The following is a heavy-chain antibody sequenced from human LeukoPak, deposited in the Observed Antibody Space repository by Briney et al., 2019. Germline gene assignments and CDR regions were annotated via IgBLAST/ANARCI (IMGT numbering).Heavy chain of an antibody. D-gene: IGHD3-22*01. CDR3: ARDFGWSYYYDSSGYLDY. Sequence: SETLSLTCTVSGASISSYYWNWIRQPPGKGLEWIGYIYYSGSTNYNPSLKSRVTISVDTSKNQFSLKLSSVTAADTAVYYCARDFGWSYYYDSSGYLDYWGQGTLVTVSS. V-gene: IGHV4-59*01. CDR2: IYYSGST. J-gene: IGHJ4*02. CDR1: GASISSYY.